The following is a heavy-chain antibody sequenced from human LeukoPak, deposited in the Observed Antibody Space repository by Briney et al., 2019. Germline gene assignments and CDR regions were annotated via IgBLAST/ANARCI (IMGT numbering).Heavy chain of an antibody. Sequence: ASVKVSCKASGYTFTGYYMHWVRQAPGQGLEWMGWINPNSGGTNYAQKFQGRVTMTRDTSISTAYMELSRLRSEDTAVYYCARDPFRRGYSYGYYWGQGTLVTVSS. CDR2: INPNSGGT. CDR3: ARDPFRRGYSYGYY. V-gene: IGHV1-2*02. J-gene: IGHJ4*02. D-gene: IGHD5-18*01. CDR1: GYTFTGYY.